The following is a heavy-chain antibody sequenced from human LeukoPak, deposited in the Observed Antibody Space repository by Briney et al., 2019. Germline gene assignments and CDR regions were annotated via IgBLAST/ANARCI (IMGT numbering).Heavy chain of an antibody. V-gene: IGHV1-18*01. D-gene: IGHD2-2*01. CDR2: ISAYNGNT. Sequence: GASVKVSCKASGYTFTSYGISWVRQAPGQGLEWMGWISAYNGNTNYAQKLQGRVTMTTDTSTSTAYMELRSPRSDDTAVYYCARSFRYPYCSSTSCSPFDYWGQGTLVTVSS. CDR1: GYTFTSYG. CDR3: ARSFRYPYCSSTSCSPFDY. J-gene: IGHJ4*02.